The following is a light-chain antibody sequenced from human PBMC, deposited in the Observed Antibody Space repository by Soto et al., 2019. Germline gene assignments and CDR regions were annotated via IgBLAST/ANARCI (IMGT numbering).Light chain of an antibody. CDR3: QQYNVYWT. J-gene: IGKJ1*01. V-gene: IGKV1-5*03. CDR1: QSINIW. CDR2: KAS. Sequence: DLQMTQSPSTLSASVGDRVTITCRASQSINIWLAWYQQKPGRAPKLLIHKASTLESGVPSRFSGSGSGTEFTLTISRLQPDDFATYYCQQYNVYWTFGQGTRVEIK.